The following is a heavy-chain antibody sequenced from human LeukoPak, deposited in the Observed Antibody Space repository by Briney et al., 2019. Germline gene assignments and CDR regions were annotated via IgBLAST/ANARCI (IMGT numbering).Heavy chain of an antibody. CDR2: IYYSGST. Sequence: SETLSLTCTVSGGSISSYYLSWIRQPPGKGLEWIGYIYYSGSTNYNPSLKSRVTISVDTSKNQFSLKLSSVTAADTAVYYCATGSGSYLRGAFDIWGQGTMVTVSS. CDR3: ATGSGSYLRGAFDI. CDR1: GGSISSYY. V-gene: IGHV4-59*01. J-gene: IGHJ3*02. D-gene: IGHD1-26*01.